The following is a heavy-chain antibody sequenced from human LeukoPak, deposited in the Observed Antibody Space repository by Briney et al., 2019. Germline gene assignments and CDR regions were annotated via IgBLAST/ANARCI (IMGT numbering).Heavy chain of an antibody. V-gene: IGHV1-2*02. J-gene: IGHJ4*02. CDR1: GYTFTGYY. CDR3: ARANQNYFDY. CDR2: INPNSGGT. Sequence: ASVKVSCKASGYTFTGYYMHWVRQAPGQGLEWMGWINPNSGGTNYAQKFQGRVIMTRDTSISTAYMELSRLTSDDTAIYYCARANQNYFDYWGQGTLVTVSS. D-gene: IGHD1-14*01.